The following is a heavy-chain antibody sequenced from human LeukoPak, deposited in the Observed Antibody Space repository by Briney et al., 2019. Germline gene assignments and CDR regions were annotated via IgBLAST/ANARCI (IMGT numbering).Heavy chain of an antibody. D-gene: IGHD3-10*01. Sequence: GGSLRLSCAVSGLTFSGYGMHWVRQAPGKGLEWVALIWYDGSNKCYADSVKGRFTISRDNSKNALYLQMDSLRAEDTGVYYCAKDLGVTMVRGLCDYWGQGTLVTVSS. CDR3: AKDLGVTMVRGLCDY. J-gene: IGHJ4*02. CDR2: IWYDGSNK. V-gene: IGHV3-33*06. CDR1: GLTFSGYG.